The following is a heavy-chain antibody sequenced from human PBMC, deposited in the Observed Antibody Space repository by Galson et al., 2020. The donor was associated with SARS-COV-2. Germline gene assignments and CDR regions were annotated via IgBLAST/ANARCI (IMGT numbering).Heavy chain of an antibody. D-gene: IGHD2-2*02. V-gene: IGHV3-7*01. J-gene: IGHJ4*02. CDR1: GFTFSSYW. CDR2: IKQDGSEK. CDR3: ARDERYCSSSSCYTPFDY. Sequence: ESLKISCSASGFTFSSYWMSWVRQAPGKGLEWVANIKQDGSEKYYVDSVKGRFTISRDNAKNSLYLQMNSLRAEDTAVYYCARDERYCSSSSCYTPFDYWGQGTLVTVSS.